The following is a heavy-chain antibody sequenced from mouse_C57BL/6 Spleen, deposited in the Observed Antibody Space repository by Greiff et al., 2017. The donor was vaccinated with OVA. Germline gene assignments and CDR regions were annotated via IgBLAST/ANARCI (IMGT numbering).Heavy chain of an antibody. CDR2: IHPNSGST. D-gene: IGHD1-1*01. J-gene: IGHJ1*03. CDR1: GYTFTSYW. V-gene: IGHV1-64*01. Sequence: QVQLQQSGAELVKPGASVKLSCKASGYTFTSYWMHWVKQRPGQGLEWIGMIHPNSGSTNYNEKFKSKATLTVDKSSSTAYMQLSSLTSEDSAVYYCARSNYYGSSSRYFDVWGTGTTVTVSS. CDR3: ARSNYYGSSSRYFDV.